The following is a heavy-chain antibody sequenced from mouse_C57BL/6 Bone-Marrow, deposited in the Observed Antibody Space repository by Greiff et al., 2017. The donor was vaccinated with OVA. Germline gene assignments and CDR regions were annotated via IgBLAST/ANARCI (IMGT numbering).Heavy chain of an antibody. CDR1: GFSLTSYA. V-gene: IGHV2-9-1*01. Sequence: VKLVESGPGLVAPSQSLSITCTVSGFSLTSYAISWVRQPPGKGLEWLGVIWTGGGTNYNSALKYRLSLSKDNAKSQVFLKMNSLHTDDTARYYCARIYDYDAWFAYWGQGTLVTVSA. CDR2: IWTGGGT. J-gene: IGHJ3*01. D-gene: IGHD2-4*01. CDR3: ARIYDYDAWFAY.